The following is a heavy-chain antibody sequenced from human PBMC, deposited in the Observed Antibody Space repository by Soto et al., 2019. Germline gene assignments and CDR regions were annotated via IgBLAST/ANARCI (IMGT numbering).Heavy chain of an antibody. CDR1: GYTFTNFG. Sequence: QVQLVQSGAEVKKPGASVKVSCKASGYTFTNFGISWVRQAPRQGLEWMGWISAYNGNPNSAQKFQARATRTTDTSTTTAQIEVRTRRFEDTAVYYWARGGAPIDYWGQGTLVTVSS. CDR2: ISAYNGNP. CDR3: ARGGAPIDY. D-gene: IGHD3-16*01. J-gene: IGHJ4*02. V-gene: IGHV1-18*01.